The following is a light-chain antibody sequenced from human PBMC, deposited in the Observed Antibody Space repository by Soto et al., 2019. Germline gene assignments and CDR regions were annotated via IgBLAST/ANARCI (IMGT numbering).Light chain of an antibody. CDR2: DTS. CDR3: LLSYSGARVV. J-gene: IGLJ2*01. CDR1: TGAVTSGHY. Sequence: QAVVTQEPSLTVSPGGTVTLTCGSSTGAVTSGHYPYWFQQKPGKAPRTLIYDTSNKHSWTPARFSGSLLGGKAALTLSGAQPEDEAEYYCLLSYSGARVVFGGGTK. V-gene: IGLV7-46*01.